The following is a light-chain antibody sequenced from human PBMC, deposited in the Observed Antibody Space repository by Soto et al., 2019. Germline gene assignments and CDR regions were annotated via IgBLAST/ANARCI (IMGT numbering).Light chain of an antibody. CDR3: QVWDSSSDHPYV. CDR2: YDS. CDR1: NIGSKS. V-gene: IGLV3-21*04. J-gene: IGLJ1*01. Sequence: YELTQPPSVSVAPGKTARITCGGNNIGSKSVHWYQQKPGQAPVLVIYYDSDRPSGIPERFSGSNSGNTATLTISRVEAGDEADYYCQVWDSSSDHPYVFGTGTKVTVL.